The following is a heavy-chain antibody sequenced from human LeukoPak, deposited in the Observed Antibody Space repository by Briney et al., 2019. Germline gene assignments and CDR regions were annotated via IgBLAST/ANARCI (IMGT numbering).Heavy chain of an antibody. D-gene: IGHD1-14*01. J-gene: IGHJ4*02. V-gene: IGHV3-48*03. CDR2: IGPTGSDR. CDR3: ATETNGRHYDY. CDR1: GFTFSDYE. Sequence: PGGSLRLSCVASGFTFSDYEMNWVRQAPGKELEWVASIGPTGSDRYHADSIKGRFTISRDNANNFLYLQMNSLRAEDTAVYYCATETNGRHYDYWGQGTLLTVSS.